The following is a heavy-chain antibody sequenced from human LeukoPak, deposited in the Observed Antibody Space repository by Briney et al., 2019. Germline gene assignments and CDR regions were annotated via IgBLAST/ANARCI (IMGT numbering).Heavy chain of an antibody. CDR3: ASREPLDGYNYHSYLYMDV. Sequence: SVKVSCKASGYTFTSSDINWVRQATGQGLEWMGGIIPIFGTTNYAQNFQGRVTITTDESTSTAYMELSSLRSEDSAVYYCASREPLDGYNYHSYLYMDVWGKGTTVTVSS. V-gene: IGHV1-69*05. D-gene: IGHD5-24*01. J-gene: IGHJ6*03. CDR1: GYTFTSSD. CDR2: IIPIFGTT.